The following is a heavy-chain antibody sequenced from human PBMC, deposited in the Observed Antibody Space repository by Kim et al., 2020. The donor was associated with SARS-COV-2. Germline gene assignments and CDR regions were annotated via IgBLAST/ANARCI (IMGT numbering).Heavy chain of an antibody. J-gene: IGHJ4*02. V-gene: IGHV3-23*01. CDR3: AKRAAAGTYYFDY. Sequence: YADSVKGRFTISRDNSKNTLFLQMNSLRAEDTAVYYCAKRAAAGTYYFDYWGQGTLVTFSS. D-gene: IGHD6-13*01.